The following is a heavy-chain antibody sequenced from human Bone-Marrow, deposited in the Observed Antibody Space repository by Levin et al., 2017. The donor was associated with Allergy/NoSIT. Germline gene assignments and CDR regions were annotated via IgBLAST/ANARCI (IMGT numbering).Heavy chain of an antibody. CDR3: GRLGQRLARCYFDY. CDR1: GGSISNDNYY. D-gene: IGHD1-1*01. V-gene: IGHV4-39*07. Sequence: SETLSLTCTVSGGSISNDNYYWGWIRQPPGKGLEWIGTISSSGRTFYNPSLASRVTISSDTSGNQFSLRLSSVTAADTAVYYCGRLGQRLARCYFDYWGQGTLVTVSS. CDR2: ISSSGRT. J-gene: IGHJ4*02.